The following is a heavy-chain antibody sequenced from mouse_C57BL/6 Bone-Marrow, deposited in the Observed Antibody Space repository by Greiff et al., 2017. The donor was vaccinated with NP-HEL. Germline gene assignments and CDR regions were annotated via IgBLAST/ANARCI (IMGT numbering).Heavy chain of an antibody. J-gene: IGHJ4*01. CDR2: ISSGGDYT. Sequence: EVKLVESGEGLVKPGGSLKLSCAASGFTFSSYAMSWVRQTPEKGLEWVAYISSGGDYTYYADTVKGRFTISRDNARNTLYLQMSSLKSEDTAMYYCTRDWDIAMDYWGQGTSVTVSS. D-gene: IGHD4-1*01. CDR3: TRDWDIAMDY. CDR1: GFTFSSYA. V-gene: IGHV5-9-1*02.